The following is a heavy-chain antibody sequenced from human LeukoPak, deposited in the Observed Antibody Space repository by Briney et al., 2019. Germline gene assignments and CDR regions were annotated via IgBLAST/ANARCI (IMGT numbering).Heavy chain of an antibody. V-gene: IGHV3-15*01. D-gene: IGHD4-17*01. CDR1: GFTFSNAW. Sequence: PGGSLRLSCAASGFTFSNAWMSWVRQAPGKGLEWVGRIKSKTDGGTTDYAAPVKGRFTISRDDSKNTLYLQMNSLKTEDTAVYYCTTAYDYGDYVWYFDYWGQGTLVTVSS. CDR2: IKSKTDGGTT. CDR3: TTAYDYGDYVWYFDY. J-gene: IGHJ4*02.